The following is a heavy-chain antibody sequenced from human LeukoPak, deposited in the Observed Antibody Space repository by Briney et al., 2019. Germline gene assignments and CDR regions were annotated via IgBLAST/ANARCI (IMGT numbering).Heavy chain of an antibody. CDR3: AKDLGYCSGGSCYSVAFDI. Sequence: PGGSLRLSCAASGFTFSSYAMSWVRQAPGKGLEWVSGISWNSGSIGYADSVKGRFTISRDNAKNSLYLQMNSLRAEDMALYYCAKDLGYCSGGSCYSVAFDIWGQGTMVTVSS. V-gene: IGHV3-9*03. CDR1: GFTFSSYA. J-gene: IGHJ3*02. D-gene: IGHD2-15*01. CDR2: ISWNSGSI.